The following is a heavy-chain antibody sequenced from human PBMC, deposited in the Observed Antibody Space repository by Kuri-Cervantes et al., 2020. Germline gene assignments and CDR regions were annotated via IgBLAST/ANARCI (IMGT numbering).Heavy chain of an antibody. D-gene: IGHD6-19*01. CDR2: IYHSGST. CDR3: ARVESYTVAIDY. V-gene: IGHV4-38-2*01. J-gene: IGHJ4*02. CDR1: GYSISSGYY. Sequence: SETLSLTCAVSGYSISSGYYWGWIRQPPGKGLEWIGSIYHSGSTYYNPSLKSRVTISVDTSKNQFSLKLSSVTAADTAVYYCARVESYTVAIDYWGQGTLVTVSS.